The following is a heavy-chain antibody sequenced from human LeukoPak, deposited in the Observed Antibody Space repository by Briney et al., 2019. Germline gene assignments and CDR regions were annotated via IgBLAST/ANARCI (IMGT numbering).Heavy chain of an antibody. V-gene: IGHV1-8*02. D-gene: IGHD3-22*01. J-gene: IGHJ4*02. Sequence: ASVKVSCKASGYTFTSYDINWVRQATGQGLEWMGWMNPNSGNTGYAQKFQGRVTMTRNTSISTAYMELSSLRSEDTAVYYCARYGYDSSGYYYYFDYWGQGTLVTVSS. CDR3: ARYGYDSSGYYYYFDY. CDR2: MNPNSGNT. CDR1: GYTFTSYD.